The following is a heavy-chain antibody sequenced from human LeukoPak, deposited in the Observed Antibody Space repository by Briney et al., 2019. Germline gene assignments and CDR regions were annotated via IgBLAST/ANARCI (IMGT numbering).Heavy chain of an antibody. Sequence: SETLSLTCAVYVGSFSGYYWSWIRQPPGKGLEWIGEINHSGSTNYNPSLKSRVTISVDTSKNQFSLKLSSVTAADTAVYYCARGRTHGQKPFDYWGQGTLVTVSS. CDR3: ARGRTHGQKPFDY. CDR2: INHSGST. D-gene: IGHD1-1*01. V-gene: IGHV4-34*01. J-gene: IGHJ4*02. CDR1: VGSFSGYY.